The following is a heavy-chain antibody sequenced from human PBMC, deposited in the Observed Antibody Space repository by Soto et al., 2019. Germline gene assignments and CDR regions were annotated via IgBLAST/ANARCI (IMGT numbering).Heavy chain of an antibody. D-gene: IGHD1-7*01. V-gene: IGHV3-9*01. CDR2: IIWNSGSI. CDR1: GFTFDDYA. Sequence: EVQLVESGGGLVQPGRSLRLSCAASGFTFDDYAMHWVRQAPGKGLEWVSGIIWNSGSIGYADSVKGRFTISRDNAKNSLYLQMNSLRAEDTALYYCAILRGLRTPDYWGQGTLVTVSS. J-gene: IGHJ4*02. CDR3: AILRGLRTPDY.